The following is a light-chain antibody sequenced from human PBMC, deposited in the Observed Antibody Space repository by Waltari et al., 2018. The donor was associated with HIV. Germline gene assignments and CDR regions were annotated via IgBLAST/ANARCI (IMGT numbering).Light chain of an antibody. V-gene: IGLV2-8*01. CDR3: VSYAGINNRWA. Sequence: QSALTQPPSASGSPGQSVTISCTGTSSDVGGYNHVSWYHHHPGTAPKFLLYEVTKRPSGVPDRFSGSKSGNTASLTVSGLQAEDEADYYCVSYAGINNRWAFGGGTKLTVL. CDR2: EVT. J-gene: IGLJ3*02. CDR1: SSDVGGYNH.